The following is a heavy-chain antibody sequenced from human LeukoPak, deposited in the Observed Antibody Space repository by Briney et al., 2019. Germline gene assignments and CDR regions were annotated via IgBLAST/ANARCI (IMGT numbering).Heavy chain of an antibody. Sequence: GGSLRLSCAASGFTFSSYTMSWVRQAPGKGLEWVSAISGSGGSTYYADSVKGRFTISRDNSKNTLYLQMNSLRAEDTAVYYCAKSRPMVRGVIIFGYYYGMDVWGQGTTVTVSS. V-gene: IGHV3-23*01. J-gene: IGHJ6*02. CDR1: GFTFSSYT. D-gene: IGHD3-10*01. CDR3: AKSRPMVRGVIIFGYYYGMDV. CDR2: ISGSGGST.